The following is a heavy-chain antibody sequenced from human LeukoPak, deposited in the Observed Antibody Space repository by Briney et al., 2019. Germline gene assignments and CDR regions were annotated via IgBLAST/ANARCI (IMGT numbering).Heavy chain of an antibody. CDR1: GFTFSSYS. V-gene: IGHV3-21*01. D-gene: IGHD5-12*01. CDR3: ARASPDSFSGYDLYYFDY. CDR2: ISSSSSYI. Sequence: GGSLRLSCAASGFTFSSYSMNWVRLAPGKGLEWVSSISSSSSYIYYAGSVKGRLTISRDNAKNSLYLQMNSLRAEDTAVYYCARASPDSFSGYDLYYFDYWGQGTLVTVSS. J-gene: IGHJ4*02.